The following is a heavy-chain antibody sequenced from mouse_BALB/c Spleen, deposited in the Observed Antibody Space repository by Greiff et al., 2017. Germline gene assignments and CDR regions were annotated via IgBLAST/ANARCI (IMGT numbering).Heavy chain of an antibody. J-gene: IGHJ2*01. Sequence: VQLQQSGAELVKPGASVKLSCKASGYTFTSYYMYWVKQRPGQGLEWIGEINPSNGGTNFNEKFKSKATLTVDKSSSTAYMQLSSLTSEDSAVYYCTRGYYGTNSFDYWGQGTTLTVSS. CDR2: INPSNGGT. V-gene: IGHV1S81*02. CDR3: TRGYYGTNSFDY. CDR1: GYTFTSYY. D-gene: IGHD2-1*01.